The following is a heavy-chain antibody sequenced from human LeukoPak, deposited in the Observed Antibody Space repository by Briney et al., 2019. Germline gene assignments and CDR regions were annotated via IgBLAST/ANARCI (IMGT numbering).Heavy chain of an antibody. Sequence: GGSLRLSCAASGFTFSSYSMNWVRQAPGKGLEWVSSISSSSSYIYYADSAKGRFTISRDNAKNSLYLQMNSLRAEDTAVYYCARDLSDYYDSRGFDYWGQGTLVTVSS. CDR3: ARDLSDYYDSRGFDY. D-gene: IGHD3-22*01. V-gene: IGHV3-21*01. J-gene: IGHJ4*02. CDR2: ISSSSSYI. CDR1: GFTFSSYS.